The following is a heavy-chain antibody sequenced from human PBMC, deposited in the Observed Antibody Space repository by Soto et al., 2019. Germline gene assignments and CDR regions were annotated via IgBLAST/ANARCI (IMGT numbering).Heavy chain of an antibody. Sequence: QVQLVQSGAEVKKPGSSVKVSCKASGGTFSSYAISWVRQAPGQGLEWMGGIIPIFVTANYAQKFQGRVTITADESTSPASMGLSSLGSEDTAVYYCAVRGVVVVAATATVDNWFDPWGQGTLVTVSS. CDR1: GGTFSSYA. D-gene: IGHD2-15*01. CDR2: IIPIFVTA. J-gene: IGHJ5*02. CDR3: AVRGVVVVAATATVDNWFDP. V-gene: IGHV1-69*01.